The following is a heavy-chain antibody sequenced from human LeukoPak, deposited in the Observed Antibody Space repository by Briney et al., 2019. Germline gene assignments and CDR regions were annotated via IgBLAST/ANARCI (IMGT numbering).Heavy chain of an antibody. CDR1: AFTFSSYA. V-gene: IGHV3-23*01. D-gene: IGHD4-23*01. J-gene: IGHJ4*02. CDR2: TSGSGGST. Sequence: TGQSMRLSCPASAFTFSSYAMSWVRQAPGKGMEWVSATSGSGGSTDYADSVKGRFTISRDNSKNTLYLQINSRRAEDTAVYSCAKGRDYGGNVRLVDYWGQGTLVTVSS. CDR3: AKGRDYGGNVRLVDY.